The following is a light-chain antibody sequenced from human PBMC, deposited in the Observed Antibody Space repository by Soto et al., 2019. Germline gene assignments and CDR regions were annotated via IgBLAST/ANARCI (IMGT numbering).Light chain of an antibody. CDR3: QQYENWPLT. CDR2: DAS. Sequence: EIVMTQSTATLTVCPGERATLSCRASQSVNNKLAWYQQQPGQAPRLLIFDASTGATGIPARFSGSGSGTEFTLTISSLQSEDFAVYHCQQYENWPLTFGGGTKVDIK. J-gene: IGKJ4*01. V-gene: IGKV3-15*01. CDR1: QSVNNK.